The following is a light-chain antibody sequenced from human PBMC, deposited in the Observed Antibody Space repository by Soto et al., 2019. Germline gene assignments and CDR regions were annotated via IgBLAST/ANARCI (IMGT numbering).Light chain of an antibody. V-gene: IGKV3-11*01. CDR2: DAS. CDR3: QQRSNWRGVT. Sequence: EIVLTQSPATLALSPGERATLSCRASQSVISYLAWYQQKPGQAPRLLIYDASNRATGIPARFSGSGSGTEFTLTISSLEPEDFAVYYCQQRSNWRGVTLRPGPKVDIK. J-gene: IGKJ3*01. CDR1: QSVISY.